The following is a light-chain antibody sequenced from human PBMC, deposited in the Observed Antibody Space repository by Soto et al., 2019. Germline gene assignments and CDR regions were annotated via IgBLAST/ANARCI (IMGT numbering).Light chain of an antibody. Sequence: DVVLTQSPLSLPVTLGQPASISCRSSHGLVFRDGNTPLSWYLMRPGQSPRRLIHTISNRDSGGPDIVSGSGPYTYFSLPISWVEAEDVVIYCCQQHTHMRHPFGQGT. CDR3: QQHTHMRHP. V-gene: IGKV2-30*01. CDR1: HGLVFRDGNTP. J-gene: IGKJ1*01. CDR2: TIS.